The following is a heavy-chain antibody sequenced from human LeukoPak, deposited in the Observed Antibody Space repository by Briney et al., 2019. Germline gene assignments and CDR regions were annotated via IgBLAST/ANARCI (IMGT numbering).Heavy chain of an antibody. CDR3: ASYVDTAMVPPFWDY. Sequence: SETLSLTCAVYGGSFSGYYWSWIRQPPGKGLEWMGEINHSGSTNYNPSLKSLVTISVVTSKNQFSLKLSSVTAADTAVYYCASYVDTAMVPPFWDYWGQGTLVTVSS. J-gene: IGHJ4*02. CDR2: INHSGST. D-gene: IGHD5-18*01. V-gene: IGHV4-34*01. CDR1: GGSFSGYY.